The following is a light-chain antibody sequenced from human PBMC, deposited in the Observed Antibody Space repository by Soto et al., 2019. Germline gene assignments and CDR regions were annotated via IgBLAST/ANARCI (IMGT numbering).Light chain of an antibody. CDR2: DVS. J-gene: IGKJ4*01. CDR3: QKGST. Sequence: DMEMTQSPSSLSASVGDRVTITCQASQDISNYLNWYQQKPGKAPKVLIYDVSNLETGVPSRFSGSGSGTAFSLTLSNLQPEDIATYYCQKGSTFGGGTKVEIK. CDR1: QDISNY. V-gene: IGKV1-33*01.